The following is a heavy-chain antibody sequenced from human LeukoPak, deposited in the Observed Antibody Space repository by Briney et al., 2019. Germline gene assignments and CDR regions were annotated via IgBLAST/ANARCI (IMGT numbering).Heavy chain of an antibody. V-gene: IGHV3-21*01. J-gene: IGHJ4*02. CDR3: AIRGSPMVRNY. CDR1: GFTVSSNY. D-gene: IGHD3-10*01. Sequence: GGSLRLSCAASGFTVSSNYMTWVRQAPGKGLEWVSSISSSSSYIYYADSVKGRFTISRDNANKNSLYLQMNSLRAEDTALYYCAIRGSPMVRNYWGQGTLVTVSS. CDR2: ISSSSSYI.